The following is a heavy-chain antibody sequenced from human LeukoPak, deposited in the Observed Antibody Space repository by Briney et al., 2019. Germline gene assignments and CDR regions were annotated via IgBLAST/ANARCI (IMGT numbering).Heavy chain of an antibody. CDR2: INHSGST. CDR1: GDSFSSHY. Sequence: PSETLSLTCTVSGDSFSSHYWTWIRQPPGKGLEWIGEINHSGSTNYNPSLKSRVTISVDTSKNQFSLKLSSVTAADTAVYYCARGRAPMDVWGKGTTVTVSS. V-gene: IGHV4-34*01. D-gene: IGHD4/OR15-4a*01. CDR3: ARGRAPMDV. J-gene: IGHJ6*03.